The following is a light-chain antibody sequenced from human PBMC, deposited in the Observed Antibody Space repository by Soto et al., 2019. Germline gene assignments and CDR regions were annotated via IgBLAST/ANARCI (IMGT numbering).Light chain of an antibody. V-gene: IGKV3-20*01. J-gene: IGKJ4*01. CDR2: GAS. Sequence: EIVLTQSPGTLSLSPGERATLSCRASQSVNSNYLAWYQQKPGQAPRLLIYGASSRATGIPDRFSGSGSGPDFTLTISRLESEDFAVYYCQQYGGSPLLTFGGGNKVEIK. CDR1: QSVNSNY. CDR3: QQYGGSPLLT.